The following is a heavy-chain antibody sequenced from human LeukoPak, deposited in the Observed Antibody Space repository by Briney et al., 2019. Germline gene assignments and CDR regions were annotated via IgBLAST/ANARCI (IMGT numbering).Heavy chain of an antibody. CDR2: INTDGSST. J-gene: IGHJ4*02. CDR3: ARDRPSGSSGYYPITY. D-gene: IGHD3-22*01. CDR1: GFAFSSYW. Sequence: GGSLRLSCADSGFAFSSYWMHWVRQAPGKGLVWVSRINTDGSSTTYAGSVKGRFTISRDNAKNTLYLQMNSLRAEDTAVYYCARDRPSGSSGYYPITYWGQGTLVTVSS. V-gene: IGHV3-74*01.